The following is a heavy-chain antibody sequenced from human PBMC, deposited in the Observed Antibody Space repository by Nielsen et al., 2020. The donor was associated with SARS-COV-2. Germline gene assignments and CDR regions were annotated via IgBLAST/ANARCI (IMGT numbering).Heavy chain of an antibody. D-gene: IGHD3-9*01. J-gene: IGHJ3*02. CDR3: ASGRYDAFDI. CDR1: GESFSGYY. Sequence: SETLSLTCAVSGESFSGYYQWSWIRQPPGKGLEWIGEISHSGTTNYNPSLKSRVTMSLDSSKNQFSLKLSSVTAADTVVYYCASGRYDAFDIWGQGTMVTVSS. CDR2: ISHSGTT. V-gene: IGHV4-34*01.